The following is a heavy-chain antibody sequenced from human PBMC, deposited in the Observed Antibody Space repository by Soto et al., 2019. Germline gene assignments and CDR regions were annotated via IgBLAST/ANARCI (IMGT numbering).Heavy chain of an antibody. Sequence: AVKVSCEASGGTFSSYTISWGRQAPGQGLEWMGRIIPILGIANYAQKFQGRATITADESTSTAYMELSSLRSEDTAVYYCARVFAVLLAGWGSPGGDAFDIWGQGTMVTVSS. J-gene: IGHJ3*02. CDR1: GGTFSSYT. CDR3: ARVFAVLLAGWGSPGGDAFDI. CDR2: IIPILGIA. D-gene: IGHD3-10*01. V-gene: IGHV1-69*02.